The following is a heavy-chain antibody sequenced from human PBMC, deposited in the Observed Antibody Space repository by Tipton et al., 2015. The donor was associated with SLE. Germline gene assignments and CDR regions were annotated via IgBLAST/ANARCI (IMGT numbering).Heavy chain of an antibody. Sequence: TLSLTCTVSGGSISRGGHYWSWIRRATGKGLEWIGRFDPNGSTRYNPSFQSRVTMSMDTSKKQFSLVLSSVTAADTAVYYCAAHAAGRGGSGYWGQGTLVTVSS. D-gene: IGHD2-15*01. CDR2: FDPNGST. V-gene: IGHV4-61*02. CDR1: GGSISRGGHY. CDR3: AAHAAGRGGSGY. J-gene: IGHJ4*02.